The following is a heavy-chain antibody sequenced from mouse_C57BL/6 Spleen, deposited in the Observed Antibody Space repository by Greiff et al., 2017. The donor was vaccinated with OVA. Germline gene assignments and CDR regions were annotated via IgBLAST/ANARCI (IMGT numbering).Heavy chain of an antibody. CDR2: IDPSDSYT. V-gene: IGHV1-69*01. D-gene: IGHD2-5*01. CDR3: ARSLYYSNYWYFDV. CDR1: GYTFTSYW. J-gene: IGHJ1*03. Sequence: QVQLQQPGAELVMPGASVKLSCKASGYTFTSYWMHWVKQRPGQGLEWIGEIDPSDSYTNYNQKFKGKSTLTVDKSSSTAYKQLSSLTSEDSVVYYCARSLYYSNYWYFDVWGTGTTVTVSS.